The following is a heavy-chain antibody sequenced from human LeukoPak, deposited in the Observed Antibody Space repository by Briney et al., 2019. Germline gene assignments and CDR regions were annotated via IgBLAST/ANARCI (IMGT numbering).Heavy chain of an antibody. J-gene: IGHJ5*02. D-gene: IGHD4-23*01. CDR3: ARVVTPPSWFDP. V-gene: IGHV4-34*01. Sequence: SETLSLTCAVHGGSFSGYYWSWIRQPPGKGLEWIGEINHSGSTYYNPSLKSRVTISVDRSKNQFSLKLSSVTAADTAVYYCARVVTPPSWFDPWGQGTLVTVSS. CDR2: INHSGST. CDR1: GGSFSGYY.